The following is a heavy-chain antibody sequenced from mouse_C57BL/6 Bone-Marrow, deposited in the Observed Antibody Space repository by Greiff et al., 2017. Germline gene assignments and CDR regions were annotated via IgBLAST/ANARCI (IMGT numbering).Heavy chain of an antibody. CDR3: ARYNKNYVDWYVDF. D-gene: IGHD1-1*01. V-gene: IGHV7-3*01. J-gene: IGHJ1*03. Sequence: EVQVVESGGGLVQPGGSLSLSCAASGFTFTDYYMSWVRQTPGQALEWLGFIRNKANGSTTEYSASVKGRFTIYRDNYRSIHYLQMNALRAEDSATYYGARYNKNYVDWYVDFWGTGTTVTVSS. CDR1: GFTFTDYY. CDR2: IRNKANGSTT.